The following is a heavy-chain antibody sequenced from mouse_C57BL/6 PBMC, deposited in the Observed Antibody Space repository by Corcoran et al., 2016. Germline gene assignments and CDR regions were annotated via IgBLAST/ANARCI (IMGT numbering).Heavy chain of an antibody. Sequence: QSQLVQSGPELKKPGETVKISCKASGYTFTTYGMSWVKQAPGKGLKWMGWINTYSGVPTYADDFKGRFAFSLETSASTAYLQINNLKNEDTATYFCVPTGTEPWFAYWGQGTLVTVSA. D-gene: IGHD4-1*02. V-gene: IGHV9-3*01. CDR2: INTYSGVP. CDR3: VPTGTEPWFAY. J-gene: IGHJ3*01. CDR1: GYTFTTYG.